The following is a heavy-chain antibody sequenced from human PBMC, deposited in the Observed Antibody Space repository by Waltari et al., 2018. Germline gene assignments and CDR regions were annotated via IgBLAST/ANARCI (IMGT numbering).Heavy chain of an antibody. J-gene: IGHJ5*02. Sequence: QVQLHQWGAGLLKPSETLSLTCAVSGGHCTDYSWSWIRQSPDTGLEWIGEISHSGSTNYNPSLKSRVTISVDTIKKQFSLKLTSVTAADTAVYFCARTWGYSPPLGWFDPWGRGTRVTVSS. CDR3: ARTWGYSPPLGWFDP. CDR2: ISHSGST. CDR1: GGHCTDYS. V-gene: IGHV4-34*01. D-gene: IGHD1-26*01.